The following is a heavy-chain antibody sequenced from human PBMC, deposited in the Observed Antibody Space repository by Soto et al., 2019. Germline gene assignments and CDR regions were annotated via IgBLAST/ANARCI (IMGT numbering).Heavy chain of an antibody. Sequence: GSLRLSCAASGFTFSSYWMSWVRQAPGKGLEWVANIKQDGSEKYYVDSVKGRFTISRDNAKNSLYLQMNSLRAEDTAVYYCARDRIAVAGTLTYYYYGMDVWGQGTTVTVSS. D-gene: IGHD6-19*01. J-gene: IGHJ6*02. CDR1: GFTFSSYW. V-gene: IGHV3-7*01. CDR2: IKQDGSEK. CDR3: ARDRIAVAGTLTYYYYGMDV.